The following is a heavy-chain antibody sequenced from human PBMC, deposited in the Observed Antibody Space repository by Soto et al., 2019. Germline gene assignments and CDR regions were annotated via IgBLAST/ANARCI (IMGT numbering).Heavy chain of an antibody. J-gene: IGHJ4*02. D-gene: IGHD1-1*01. Sequence: QVQLQESGPGLVKPSGTLSLTCAVSGCSISTSNWWSWARQPPGKGLEWIGEVYHSGSTNYNPSFNSRVAMSIDQSKNPFSLTLNSVTAADPALYYCARTSTSGTRFDSWGQGSLVTVSS. V-gene: IGHV4-4*02. CDR2: VYHSGST. CDR1: GCSISTSNW. CDR3: ARTSTSGTRFDS.